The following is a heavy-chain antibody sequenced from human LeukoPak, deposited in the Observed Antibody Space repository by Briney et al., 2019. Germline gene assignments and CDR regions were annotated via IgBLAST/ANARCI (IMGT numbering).Heavy chain of an antibody. Sequence: GGSLRLSCAASGFTFSRHAMHWVRQAAGKGLEWVAVTSHDGDNKHYADSVKGRFTISRDNAKNSLYLQMNSLRAEDTAVYYCASLLGETDYWGQGTLVTVSS. CDR3: ASLLGETDY. CDR2: TSHDGDNK. J-gene: IGHJ4*02. D-gene: IGHD5-24*01. V-gene: IGHV3-30-3*01. CDR1: GFTFSRHA.